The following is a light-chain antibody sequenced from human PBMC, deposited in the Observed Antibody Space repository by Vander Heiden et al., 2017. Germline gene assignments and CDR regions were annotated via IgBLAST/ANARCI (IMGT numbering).Light chain of an antibody. V-gene: IGLV2-23*02. CDR2: DVS. Sequence: QSALTQPASVSGSPGQSITISCTGTSSDVENYNLVSWYQQHPGKAPKLMIYDVSKRPSGVSNRFSGSKSGNTASLTISGLQAEDEADYYCCSYAGSSSYVFGTGTKVTVL. J-gene: IGLJ1*01. CDR1: SSDVENYNL. CDR3: CSYAGSSSYV.